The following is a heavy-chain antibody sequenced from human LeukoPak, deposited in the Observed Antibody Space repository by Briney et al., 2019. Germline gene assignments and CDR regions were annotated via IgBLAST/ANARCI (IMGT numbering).Heavy chain of an antibody. V-gene: IGHV4-59*01. D-gene: IGHD4-17*01. J-gene: IGHJ1*01. CDR1: GGSISSYY. CDR2: IYYSGST. Sequence: SETLSLTCTVSGGSISSYYLCWIRQPPGKGLEWIGYIYYSGSTNYNPSLKSRVTISVDTSKNQFSLKLSSVTAADTAVYYCARGRGDLKYFQHWGQGTLVTVSS. CDR3: ARGRGDLKYFQH.